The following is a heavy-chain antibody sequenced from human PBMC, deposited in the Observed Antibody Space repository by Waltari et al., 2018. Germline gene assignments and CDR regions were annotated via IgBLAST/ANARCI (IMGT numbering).Heavy chain of an antibody. Sequence: GEGLSWMGWVKPNSGNTVYAQKFQGRVTMTRNTSISTAYMELSSLRSEDTAVYYCARGRDGYNHDAFDIWGQGTMVTVSS. CDR3: ARGRDGYNHDAFDI. J-gene: IGHJ3*02. D-gene: IGHD5-12*01. V-gene: IGHV1-8*01. CDR2: VKPNSGNT.